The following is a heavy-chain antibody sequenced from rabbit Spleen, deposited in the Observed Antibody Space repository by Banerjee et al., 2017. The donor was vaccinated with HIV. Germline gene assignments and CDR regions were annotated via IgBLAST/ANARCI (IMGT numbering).Heavy chain of an antibody. CDR3: ARDLDGVIGWNFGW. CDR1: GFDLSSSDY. D-gene: IGHD4-1*01. J-gene: IGHJ3*01. CDR2: IAGSSSGFT. V-gene: IGHV1S40*01. Sequence: QSLEESGGGLVQPEGSLALTCKASGFDLSSSDYICWVRQAPGKGLEWIACIAGSSSGFTYSATWAKGRFTISKTSSTTVTLQMTSLTAADTATYFCARDLDGVIGWNFGWWGQSTLVTVS.